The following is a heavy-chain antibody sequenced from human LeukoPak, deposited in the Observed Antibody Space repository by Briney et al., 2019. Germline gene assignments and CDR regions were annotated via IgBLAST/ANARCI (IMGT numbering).Heavy chain of an antibody. Sequence: GGSLRLSCAASGFTFSSYSMNWVRQAPGKGLEWVSSISSSSSYIYYADSVKGRFTISRDNAKNSPYLQMSSLRAEDTAVCYCARDRGQIVVVPAAHRPIFWGQGTMVTVSS. J-gene: IGHJ3*01. V-gene: IGHV3-21*01. CDR2: ISSSSSYI. D-gene: IGHD2-2*01. CDR3: ARDRGQIVVVPAAHRPIF. CDR1: GFTFSSYS.